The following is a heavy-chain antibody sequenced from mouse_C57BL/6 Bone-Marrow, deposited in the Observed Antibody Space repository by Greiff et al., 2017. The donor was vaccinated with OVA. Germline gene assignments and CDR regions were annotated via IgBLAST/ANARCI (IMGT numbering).Heavy chain of an antibody. Sequence: DVKLVESGPGLVKPSQSLSLTCSVTGYSITSGYYWTWIRQFPGNKLEWMGYISYDGSNNYNPSLKNRISITRDTSKNQFFLKLNSVTTEDTATYYCARGNYYGSSSYAMDYWGQGTSVTVSS. V-gene: IGHV3-6*01. CDR1: GYSITSGYY. CDR2: ISYDGSN. D-gene: IGHD1-1*01. CDR3: ARGNYYGSSSYAMDY. J-gene: IGHJ4*01.